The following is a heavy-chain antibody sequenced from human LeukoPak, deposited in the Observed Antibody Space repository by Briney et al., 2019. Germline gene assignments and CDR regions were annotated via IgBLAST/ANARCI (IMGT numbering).Heavy chain of an antibody. Sequence: GGSLRLSCAASGFTFSNYAMGWVRQAPGKGLEWVSSVSSSGVNTYYADSVKGRFTISRDNSRNTVYLQISSLRAEDTAVYYCAKRDRPCSGDCSAPYYFDYWGQGTLVTVSS. CDR3: AKRDRPCSGDCSAPYYFDY. CDR1: GFTFSNYA. CDR2: VSSSGVNT. J-gene: IGHJ4*02. V-gene: IGHV3-23*01. D-gene: IGHD2-21*02.